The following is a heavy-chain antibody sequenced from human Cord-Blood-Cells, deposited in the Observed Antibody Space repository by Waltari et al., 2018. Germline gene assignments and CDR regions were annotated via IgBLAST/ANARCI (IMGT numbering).Heavy chain of an antibody. CDR3: ARDDFCDY. J-gene: IGHJ4*02. D-gene: IGHD3-3*01. Sequence: QVTLSQSGAEVKKPGAFAKVSCKPSGYTFTRYGVRWVRQAPGKGLEWMGWISAYNGNTNYAQKLQGRVTMTTDTSTSTAYMELRSLKSDDTAVYYCARDDFCDYWGQGTLVTVSS. CDR2: ISAYNGNT. CDR1: GYTFTRYG. V-gene: IGHV1-18*04.